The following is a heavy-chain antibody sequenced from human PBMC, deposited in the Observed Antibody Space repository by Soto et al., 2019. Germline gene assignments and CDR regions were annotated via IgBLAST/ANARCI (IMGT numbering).Heavy chain of an antibody. CDR3: AQMATIPSIAEPPEDY. V-gene: IGHV3-30-3*01. J-gene: IGHJ4*02. Sequence: QVQLVESGGGVVQPGRSLRLSCAASGFTFSSYAMHWVRQAPGKGLEWVAVISYDGSKKYYADSVKGRFTISRDNSKNTLYLQMNSLRAEDTAVYYCAQMATIPSIAEPPEDYWGQGTLVTVSS. CDR2: ISYDGSKK. D-gene: IGHD5-12*01. CDR1: GFTFSSYA.